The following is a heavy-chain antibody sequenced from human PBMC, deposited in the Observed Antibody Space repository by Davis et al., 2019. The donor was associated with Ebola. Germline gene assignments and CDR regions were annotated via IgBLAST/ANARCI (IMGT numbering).Heavy chain of an antibody. CDR1: GGSISSSSYY. J-gene: IGHJ6*02. V-gene: IGHV4-39*01. D-gene: IGHD4-11*01. CDR2: IYYSGST. CDR3: AGHDYRGDYYYGMDV. Sequence: PSETLSLTCTVSGGSISSSSYYWGWIRQPPGKGLEWIGRIYYSGSTYYNPSLKSRITISVDTSKNQFSLKLSSVTAADTAVYYCAGHDYRGDYYYGMDVWGQGTTVTVSS.